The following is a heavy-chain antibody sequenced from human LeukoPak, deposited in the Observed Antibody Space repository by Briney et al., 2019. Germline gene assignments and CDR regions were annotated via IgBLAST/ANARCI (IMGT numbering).Heavy chain of an antibody. Sequence: GASLQISCKGSGSIFTSCWIGWVRQLPGKGLEWVGIIYPGDSDTKYSPSFQGQVTISADKSISTAYLQWSSLKASDTAMYYCARATALAVAGLYYFDYWGQGTLVTVSS. V-gene: IGHV5-51*01. CDR2: IYPGDSDT. J-gene: IGHJ4*02. CDR1: GSIFTSCW. CDR3: ARATALAVAGLYYFDY. D-gene: IGHD6-19*01.